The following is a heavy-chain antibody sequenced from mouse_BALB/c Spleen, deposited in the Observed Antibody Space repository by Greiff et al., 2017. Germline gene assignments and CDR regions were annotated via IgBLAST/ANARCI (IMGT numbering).Heavy chain of an antibody. V-gene: IGHV1S135*01. CDR2: IDPFNGGT. Sequence: VQLKQSGPELMKPGASVKISCTASGYSFTSYYMHWVKQSHGKSLEWIGYIDPFNGGTSYNQKFKGKATLTVDKSSSTAYMHLSRLTSEDSAVYYCARAVRSMDYWGQGTSVTVSS. J-gene: IGHJ4*01. CDR3: ARAVRSMDY. CDR1: GYSFTSYY.